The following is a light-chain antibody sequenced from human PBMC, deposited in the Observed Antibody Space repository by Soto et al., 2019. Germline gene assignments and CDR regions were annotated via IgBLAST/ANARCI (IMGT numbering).Light chain of an antibody. V-gene: IGKV1-39*01. CDR2: AAS. Sequence: DIQMTQSPSSLSASVGDGVTITCRSSQSISSYLHWYQQKPGKAPKLLIYAASSLQSGVPSRFSGSGSGTDFTLTINSMQPEDFATYYCQQSYGTPYTFGQGTKLEI. CDR3: QQSYGTPYT. CDR1: QSISSY. J-gene: IGKJ2*01.